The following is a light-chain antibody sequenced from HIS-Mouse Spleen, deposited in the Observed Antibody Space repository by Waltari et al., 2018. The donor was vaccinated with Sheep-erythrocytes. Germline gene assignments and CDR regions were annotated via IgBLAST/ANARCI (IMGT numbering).Light chain of an antibody. J-gene: IGLJ3*02. V-gene: IGLV3-25*03. CDR3: QSADSSGTYQV. CDR2: KDS. CDR1: ALPKQY. Sequence: SYELTQPPSVSVSPGQTARITCSGDALPKQYAYWYQQKPGQAPVLVIDKDSGRPSGIPERFSGARSGTTVTLTISGVQAEDEADYYCQSADSSGTYQVFGGGTKLTVL.